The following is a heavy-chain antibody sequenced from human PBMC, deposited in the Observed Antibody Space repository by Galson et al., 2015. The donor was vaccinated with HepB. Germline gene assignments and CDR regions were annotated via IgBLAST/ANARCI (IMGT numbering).Heavy chain of an antibody. CDR3: ARTYYDFWSGVDAFDI. J-gene: IGHJ3*02. D-gene: IGHD3-3*01. Sequence: SLRLSCAASGFTFSDFYMSWIRQAPGKGLEWVSLISSSGYTIYYADSVKGRFTISRDNAKNSLYLQMNSLRAEGTAVYYCARTYYDFWSGVDAFDIWGQGTVLTVSS. CDR2: ISSSGYTI. V-gene: IGHV3-11*01. CDR1: GFTFSDFY.